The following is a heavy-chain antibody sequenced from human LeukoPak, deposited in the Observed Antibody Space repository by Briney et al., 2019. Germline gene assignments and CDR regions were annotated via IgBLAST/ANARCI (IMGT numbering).Heavy chain of an antibody. V-gene: IGHV3-23*01. J-gene: IGHJ4*02. Sequence: GGSLRLSCAASGFTFSSYAMSWVRQAPGKGLEWVSAISGSGGSTYYAGSVKGRFTISRDNSKNTLYLQMNSLRAEDTAVYYCAKDDGTYYYDSSGYYPFDYWGQGTLVTVSS. CDR3: AKDDGTYYYDSSGYYPFDY. D-gene: IGHD3-22*01. CDR1: GFTFSSYA. CDR2: ISGSGGST.